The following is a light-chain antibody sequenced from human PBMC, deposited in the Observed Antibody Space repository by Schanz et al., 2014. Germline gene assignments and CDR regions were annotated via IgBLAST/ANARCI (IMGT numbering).Light chain of an antibody. Sequence: DIQMTQSPSSLSASVGDRVTITCQASQDISNYLNWYQQKPGKAPKLLIYDASNLETGVPSRFSGSGSGTDFTFTISSLQPEDFATYYCQHYTFDSRKFGQGTTVEIK. CDR1: QDISNY. CDR2: DAS. J-gene: IGKJ1*01. CDR3: QHYTFDSRK. V-gene: IGKV1-33*01.